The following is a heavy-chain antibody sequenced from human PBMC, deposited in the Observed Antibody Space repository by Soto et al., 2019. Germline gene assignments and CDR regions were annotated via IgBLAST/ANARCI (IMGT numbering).Heavy chain of an antibody. CDR3: ATHSSPRMRAEYFQH. Sequence: EVQLLESGGVLVQPGGSLRLSCAASGLTFSSYAMSWVRQAPGKGLEWVSAISVSGFSTYYTDSVKGRCTISRDNSKNTLYLQMNSLRAEDTAVYFCATHSSPRMRAEYFQHWGQGTLVTVSS. J-gene: IGHJ1*01. CDR2: ISVSGFST. CDR1: GLTFSSYA. D-gene: IGHD3-22*01. V-gene: IGHV3-23*01.